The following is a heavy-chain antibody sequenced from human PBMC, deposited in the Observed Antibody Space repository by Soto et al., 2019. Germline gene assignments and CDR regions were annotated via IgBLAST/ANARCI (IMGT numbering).Heavy chain of an antibody. V-gene: IGHV3-48*01. CDR3: ARDAECSGGSCYSKGGFY. D-gene: IGHD2-15*01. Sequence: GGSLRLSCAASGFTFSSYSMNWVRQAPGKGLEWVSYISSSSSTIYYADSVKGRFTISRDNAKNSLYLQMNSLRAGDTAVYYCARDAECSGGSCYSKGGFYWGQGTLVTVSS. CDR1: GFTFSSYS. CDR2: ISSSSSTI. J-gene: IGHJ4*02.